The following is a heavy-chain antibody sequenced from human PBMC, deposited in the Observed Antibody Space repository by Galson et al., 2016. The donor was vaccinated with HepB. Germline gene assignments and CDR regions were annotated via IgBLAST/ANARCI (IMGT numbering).Heavy chain of an antibody. D-gene: IGHD1-14*01. CDR1: GYTFSDFG. CDR2: ISPNNGHT. Sequence: SVKVSCKASGYTFSDFGISWVRQAPGQGLEWLGWISPNNGHTDSAQKFQGRVTLTTDTSTSTAYLELRTLKSEDTAAHFCARVRYPRGYFNFFMDVWGKGATVTVSS. J-gene: IGHJ6*03. CDR3: ARVRYPRGYFNFFMDV. V-gene: IGHV1-18*04.